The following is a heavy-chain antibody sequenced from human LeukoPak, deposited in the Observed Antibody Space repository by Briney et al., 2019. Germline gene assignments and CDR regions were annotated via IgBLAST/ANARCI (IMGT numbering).Heavy chain of an antibody. CDR3: ASGRYSNYFDY. Sequence: GGSLRLSCAASGFTFSDYYMSWIRQAPGKGLEWVSYISSSSSYTNYADSVKGRFTISRDNAKNSLYLQMNSLRAEDTAVYYCASGRYSNYFDYWGQGTLVTVSS. V-gene: IGHV3-11*06. CDR1: GFTFSDYY. D-gene: IGHD4-11*01. J-gene: IGHJ4*02. CDR2: ISSSSSYT.